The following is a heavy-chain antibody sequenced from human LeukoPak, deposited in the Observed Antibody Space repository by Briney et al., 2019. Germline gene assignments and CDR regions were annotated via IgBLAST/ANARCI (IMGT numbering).Heavy chain of an antibody. V-gene: IGHV4-34*01. CDR1: GGSFSGYY. Sequence: PSETLSLTCAVYGGSFSGYYWSWIRQPPGKGLGWIGEINHSGSTNYNPSLKSRVTISVDTSKNQFSLKLSSVTAADTAVYYCARLPRVVVVITTAVWSFDIWGQGTMVTVSS. J-gene: IGHJ3*02. CDR2: INHSGST. D-gene: IGHD3-22*01. CDR3: ARLPRVVVVITTAVWSFDI.